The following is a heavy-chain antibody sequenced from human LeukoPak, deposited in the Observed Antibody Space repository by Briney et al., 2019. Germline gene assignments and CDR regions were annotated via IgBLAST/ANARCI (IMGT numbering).Heavy chain of an antibody. D-gene: IGHD3-10*01. CDR1: GGSFSGYY. CDR2: INHSGSI. Sequence: PSETLSLTCAVYGGSFSGYYWSWIRQPPGKGLEWIGEINHSGSINYNPSLKSRVTISVDTSKNQFSLKLSSVTAADTAVYYCARASPRIPLYYYGSGARGYYMDVWGKGTTVTVSS. J-gene: IGHJ6*03. V-gene: IGHV4-34*01. CDR3: ARASPRIPLYYYGSGARGYYMDV.